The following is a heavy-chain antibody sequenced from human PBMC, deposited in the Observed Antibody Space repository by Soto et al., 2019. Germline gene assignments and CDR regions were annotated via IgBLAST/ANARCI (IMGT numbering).Heavy chain of an antibody. V-gene: IGHV1-8*01. D-gene: IGHD1-26*01. CDR1: GYSFTSLD. CDR2: MQPSTGRT. Sequence: QVQLVQSGAEVREPGASVKVSCKASGYSFTSLDINWVRQTAGQGLEWMGWMQPSTGRTGYAPKFQGRVTMTRDTSITTAYMELTTLTSDDTAFYYCARGVSAGVDYWGQGTLVTVSS. CDR3: ARGVSAGVDY. J-gene: IGHJ4*02.